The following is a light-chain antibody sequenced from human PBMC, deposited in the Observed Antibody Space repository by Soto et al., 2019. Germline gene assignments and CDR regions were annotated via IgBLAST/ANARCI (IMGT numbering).Light chain of an antibody. V-gene: IGLV2-14*03. J-gene: IGLJ2*01. Sequence: QSALTQPASVSGSPGQSITISCTGTSSDIGAYNFVSWYQQHPGKAPKLMLYDVNIRPSGVSNRFSGSKSGNTASLTISGRQAEDEADYYCTSWTTSTTMIFVGGTKLTVL. CDR1: SSDIGAYNF. CDR2: DVN. CDR3: TSWTTSTTMI.